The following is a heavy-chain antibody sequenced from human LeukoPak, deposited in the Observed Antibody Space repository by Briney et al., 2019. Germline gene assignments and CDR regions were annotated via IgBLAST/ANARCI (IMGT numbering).Heavy chain of an antibody. CDR2: ISAYNGNT. D-gene: IGHD5-24*01. V-gene: IGHV1-18*01. CDR3: ARENGDGYNRYYHYGMDV. J-gene: IGHJ6*02. Sequence: ASVKVSCKASGYTFTSYGISWVRQAPGQGLEWMGWISAYNGNTNYAQKLQGRVTMTTDTSTSTAYMELRSLRSDDTAVYYCARENGDGYNRYYHYGMDVWGQGTTVTVSS. CDR1: GYTFTSYG.